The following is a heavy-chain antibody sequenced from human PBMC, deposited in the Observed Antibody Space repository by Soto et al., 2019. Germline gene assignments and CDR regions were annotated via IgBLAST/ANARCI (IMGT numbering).Heavy chain of an antibody. D-gene: IGHD2-15*01. V-gene: IGHV4-38-2*01. CDR1: GYSISSGYY. Sequence: PSETLSLTCAVSGYSISSGYYWGWIRQPPGKGLEWIGSIYHSGSTYYNPSLKSRVTISVDTSKNQFSLKLSSVTAADTAVYYCARGSGPFDYWGQGTLVTVSS. CDR2: IYHSGST. J-gene: IGHJ4*02. CDR3: ARGSGPFDY.